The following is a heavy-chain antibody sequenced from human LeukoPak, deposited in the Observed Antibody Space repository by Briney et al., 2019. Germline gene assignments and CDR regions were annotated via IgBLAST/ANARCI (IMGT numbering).Heavy chain of an antibody. CDR3: AKGPNRRQQLLRLIY. V-gene: IGHV3-9*01. CDR2: ISWNSGSI. D-gene: IGHD6-13*01. CDR1: GFTFDDYA. Sequence: GRSLRLSCAASGFTFDDYAMHWVRQAPVKVLEWVSGISWNSGSIGYADSVKGRFTISRDNAKNSLYLQMNSLRAEDTALYYCAKGPNRRQQLLRLIYWGQGTLVTVSS. J-gene: IGHJ4*02.